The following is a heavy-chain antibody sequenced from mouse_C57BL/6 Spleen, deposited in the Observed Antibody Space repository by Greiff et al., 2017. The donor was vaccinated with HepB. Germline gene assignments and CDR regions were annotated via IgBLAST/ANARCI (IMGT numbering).Heavy chain of an antibody. CDR1: GYTFTDYN. V-gene: IGHV1-22*01. CDR2: INPNNGGT. D-gene: IGHD1-1*01. Sequence: EVQLQQSGPELVKPGASVKMSCKASGYTFTDYNMHWVKQSHGKSLEWIGYINPNNGGTSYNQKFKGKATLTVNKSSSTAYMELRSLTSEDSAVYYCARAPFYYGSSRGYFDVWGTGTTVTVSS. J-gene: IGHJ1*03. CDR3: ARAPFYYGSSRGYFDV.